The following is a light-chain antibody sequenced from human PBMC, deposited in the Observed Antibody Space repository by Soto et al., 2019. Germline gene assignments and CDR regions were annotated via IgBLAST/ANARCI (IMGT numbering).Light chain of an antibody. CDR1: TSNVGNNA. CDR2: FDD. V-gene: IGLV1-36*01. J-gene: IGLJ2*01. Sequence: QSVLTQPPSVSEAPRQRVSISCSGNTSNVGNNAVNWYQQLPGKTPKLLIYFDDLVPSGVSDRFSGSKSGTSASLAISGLRSDDEADYYCAAWDDSLNVVLFGGGTKLTVL. CDR3: AAWDDSLNVVL.